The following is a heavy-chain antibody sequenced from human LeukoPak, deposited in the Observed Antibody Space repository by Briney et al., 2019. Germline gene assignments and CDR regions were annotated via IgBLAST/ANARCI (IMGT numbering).Heavy chain of an antibody. CDR3: ARDVAAQYQLPLGWFDP. J-gene: IGHJ5*02. CDR1: GFTVSSNY. CDR2: IYSGGST. D-gene: IGHD2-2*01. Sequence: PGGSLRLSCAASGFTVSSNYMSWVRQAPGKGLEWVSVIYSGGSTYYADSVKGRFTISRDNSKNTLYLQMNSLRAEDTAVYYCARDVAAQYQLPLGWFDPWGQGTLVTVSS. V-gene: IGHV3-53*01.